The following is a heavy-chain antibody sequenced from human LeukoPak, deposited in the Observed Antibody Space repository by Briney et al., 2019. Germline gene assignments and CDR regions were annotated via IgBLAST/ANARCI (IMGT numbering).Heavy chain of an antibody. CDR1: GYTFTSYD. D-gene: IGHD6-13*01. CDR3: ARQMGYSSSWYGDAFDI. J-gene: IGHJ3*02. V-gene: IGHV1-8*03. Sequence: ASVKVSCKASGYTFTSYDSSWVRQATGQGLEWIGRMNPNSGNSGYAQKFQGTVTITRNTSISPAYMELSSLRSEDTAVYYCARQMGYSSSWYGDAFDIWGQGTMVTVSS. CDR2: MNPNSGNS.